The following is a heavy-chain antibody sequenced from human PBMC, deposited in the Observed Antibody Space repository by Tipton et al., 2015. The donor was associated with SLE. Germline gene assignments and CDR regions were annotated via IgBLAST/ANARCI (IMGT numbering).Heavy chain of an antibody. CDR1: DDSISFYY. Sequence: TLSLTCTVSDDSISFYYWSWIRQSPKKGLEWIGNIYSSGNTNYNPSLKSRVSISVDASKNKFSLKLESVTAADTAVYYCARHDNFYSFDIWGQGTMVTVSS. D-gene: IGHD2/OR15-2a*01. CDR3: ARHDNFYSFDI. CDR2: IYSSGNT. V-gene: IGHV4-4*09. J-gene: IGHJ3*02.